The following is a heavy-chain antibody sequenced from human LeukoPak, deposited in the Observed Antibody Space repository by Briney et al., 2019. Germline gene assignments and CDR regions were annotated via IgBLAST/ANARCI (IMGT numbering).Heavy chain of an antibody. D-gene: IGHD3-9*01. CDR1: GFTFSDSW. J-gene: IGHJ2*01. V-gene: IGHV3-74*01. CDR2: INTDGSST. CDR3: ARPTGRGFDL. Sequence: PGGSLRLSCAASGFTFSDSWTHWVRQAPGKGLIWVSHINTDGSSTRYADSVKGRFTISRGNAKNTLYLQMNSLRAEDTAVYYCARPTGRGFDLWGRGTLVAVSS.